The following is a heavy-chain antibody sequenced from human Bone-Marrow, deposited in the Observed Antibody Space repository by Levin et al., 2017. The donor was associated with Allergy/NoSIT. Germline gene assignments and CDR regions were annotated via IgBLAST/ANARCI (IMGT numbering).Heavy chain of an antibody. Sequence: PGGSLRLSCAASGSTFSRYVMHWVRQAPGKGLEWVAVIAHDESSEHYADSVKGRFTISRDNPKNTLYLQMNSLRDEDTAVYYCATAGHTSGYADAFEFWGQGTMVTVSS. V-gene: IGHV3-30*04. D-gene: IGHD3-22*01. CDR1: GSTFSRYV. J-gene: IGHJ3*01. CDR2: IAHDESSE. CDR3: ATAGHTSGYADAFEF.